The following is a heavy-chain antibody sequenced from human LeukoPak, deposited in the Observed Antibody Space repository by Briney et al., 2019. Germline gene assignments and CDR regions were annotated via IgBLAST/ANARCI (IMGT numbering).Heavy chain of an antibody. CDR2: IYTSGST. J-gene: IGHJ2*01. CDR3: ARGVGAGGFDL. CDR1: GGSISSGSYY. D-gene: IGHD1-26*01. Sequence: SETLSLTCTVSGGSISSGSYYWSWIRQPAGKGLEWIGRIYTSGSTNYNPSLKSRVTISVDTSKNQLSLKLSSVTAADTAVYYCARGVGAGGFDLWGRGTLVTVSS. V-gene: IGHV4-61*02.